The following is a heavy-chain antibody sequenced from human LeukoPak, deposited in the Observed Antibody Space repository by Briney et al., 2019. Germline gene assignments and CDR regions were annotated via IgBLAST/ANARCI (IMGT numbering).Heavy chain of an antibody. CDR3: ARDVVTPRKAFDI. CDR2: INPNSGGT. J-gene: IGHJ3*02. V-gene: IGHV1-2*02. CDR1: GYTFTGYY. D-gene: IGHD4-23*01. Sequence: ASVKVSCKAFGYTFTGYYMYWVRQAPGQGLEWMGWINPNSGGTNYAQKFQGRVTMTRDTSISTAYMELSRLRSDDTAVYYCARDVVTPRKAFDIWGQGTMVTVSS.